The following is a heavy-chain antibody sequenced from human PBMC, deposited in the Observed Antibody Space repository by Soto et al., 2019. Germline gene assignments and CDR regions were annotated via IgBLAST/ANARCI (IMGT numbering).Heavy chain of an antibody. V-gene: IGHV3-64D*08. Sequence: GGSLRLSCSASGFTISHYAMHWVRQAPGKGLEYVAAISINGGSSNGGSTYYADSVKGRFTISRDNSKNTLYLQMSTLRAEDTAVYYCVKGGGNNYWDLFDPWGRGTLVTVSS. CDR2: ISINGGSSNGGST. CDR3: VKGGGNNYWDLFDP. CDR1: GFTISHYA. D-gene: IGHD1-1*01. J-gene: IGHJ5*02.